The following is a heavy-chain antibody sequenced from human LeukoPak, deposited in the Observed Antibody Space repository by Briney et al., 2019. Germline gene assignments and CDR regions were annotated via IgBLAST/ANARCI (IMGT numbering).Heavy chain of an antibody. J-gene: IGHJ4*02. Sequence: SETLSLTCTVSGGSISSYYWSWIRRPPGKGLEWIGYIYYSGSTNYNPSLKSRVTISVDTSKNQFSLKLSSVTAADTAVYYCATVHQLLYFDYWRQGTLVTVSS. D-gene: IGHD2-2*01. CDR1: GGSISSYY. V-gene: IGHV4-59*01. CDR2: IYYSGST. CDR3: ATVHQLLYFDY.